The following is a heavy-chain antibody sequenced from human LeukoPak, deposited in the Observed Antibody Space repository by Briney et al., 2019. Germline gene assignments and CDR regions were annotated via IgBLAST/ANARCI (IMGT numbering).Heavy chain of an antibody. J-gene: IGHJ3*02. CDR2: ISSSSTYI. Sequence: PGGSLRLSCAASGFNFNIYSMYWVRQAPGKGLEWVSSISSSSTYIFDADSVKGRFTVSRDNAKSSLSLQMNNLRDEDTAVYYCARPTYFYGSVDAFDIWGQGTMVTVSS. CDR3: ARPTYFYGSVDAFDI. V-gene: IGHV3-21*01. CDR1: GFNFNIYS. D-gene: IGHD3-22*01.